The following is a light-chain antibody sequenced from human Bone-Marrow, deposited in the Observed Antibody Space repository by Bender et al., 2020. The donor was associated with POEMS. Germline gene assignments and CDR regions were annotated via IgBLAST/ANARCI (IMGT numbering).Light chain of an antibody. J-gene: IGLJ3*02. CDR3: QVWESSSDRRV. Sequence: SYVLTQPPSVSVAPGQTARITCGGNNIGIKSVHWYQQKPGQAPALVVYDDSDRPSGVPDRFSAASSGNTATLIISRVEAGDEAEYHCQVWESSSDRRVCGGGTKLTDL. CDR1: NIGIKS. CDR2: DDS. V-gene: IGLV3-21*02.